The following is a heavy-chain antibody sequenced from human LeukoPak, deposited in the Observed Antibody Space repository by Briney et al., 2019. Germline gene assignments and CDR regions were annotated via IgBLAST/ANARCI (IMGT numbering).Heavy chain of an antibody. Sequence: HPGGSLRLSCAASGFTFSSYWMHWVRQAPGKGLVWVSRINSDGSSTSYADSVKGRFTISRDNAKNTLYLQMNSLRAEDTAVYSCARDKTRGLGYSYSKSGNYFDYWGQGTLVTVSS. V-gene: IGHV3-74*01. D-gene: IGHD5-18*01. CDR3: ARDKTRGLGYSYSKSGNYFDY. J-gene: IGHJ4*02. CDR2: INSDGSST. CDR1: GFTFSSYW.